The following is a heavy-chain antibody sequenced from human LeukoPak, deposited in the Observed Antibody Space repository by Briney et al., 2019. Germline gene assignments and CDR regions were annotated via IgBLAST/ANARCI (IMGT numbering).Heavy chain of an antibody. CDR1: GGSISSGSYY. D-gene: IGHD6-13*01. V-gene: IGHV4-61*02. CDR3: ATGYSSSWYPYGMDV. Sequence: PSQTLSLTCTVSGGSISSGSYYWSWIRQPAGKGLEWIGRSYTSGSTNYNPPLKSRVTISVDTSKNQFSLKLSSVTAADAAVYYCATGYSSSWYPYGMDVRGQGTTVTVSS. J-gene: IGHJ6*02. CDR2: SYTSGST.